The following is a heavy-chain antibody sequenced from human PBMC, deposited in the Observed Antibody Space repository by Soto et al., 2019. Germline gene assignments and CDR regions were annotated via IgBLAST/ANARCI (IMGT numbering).Heavy chain of an antibody. CDR3: ATDLRYYYDSSGYYDLGY. Sequence: ASVKVSCKVSGYTLTELSIHWVRQAPGKGLEWMGGFDPEDGETIYAQKFQGRVTMTEDTSTDTAYMELSSLRSEDKAVHYCATDLRYYYDSSGYYDLGYWGQGTLVTV. CDR2: FDPEDGET. V-gene: IGHV1-24*01. CDR1: GYTLTELS. D-gene: IGHD3-22*01. J-gene: IGHJ4*02.